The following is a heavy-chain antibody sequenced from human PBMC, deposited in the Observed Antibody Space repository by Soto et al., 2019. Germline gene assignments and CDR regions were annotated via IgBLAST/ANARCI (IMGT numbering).Heavy chain of an antibody. CDR2: INPNSGGT. Sequence: ASVKVSCKASVYTFTGYYMHWVRQAPGQGLEWMGWINPNSGGTNYAQKFQGWVTMTRDTSIGTAYMELSRLRSDDTAVYYCARSFTAVAGTPYYYYGMDVWGQGTTVTVSS. CDR1: VYTFTGYY. J-gene: IGHJ6*02. D-gene: IGHD6-19*01. CDR3: ARSFTAVAGTPYYYYGMDV. V-gene: IGHV1-2*04.